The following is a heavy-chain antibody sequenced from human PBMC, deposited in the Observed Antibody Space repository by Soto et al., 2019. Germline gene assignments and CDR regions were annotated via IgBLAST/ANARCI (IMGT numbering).Heavy chain of an antibody. Sequence: QVQLVESGGGVVQPGGSLRVSCAASGFTFSRHGMHWVRQAPGKGLEWVAVVWSDGSNRQYADSARGRFTISRDNSKNTLTLQMNSLIAEDTAVYYCARESTYRSGSGSGRTYSDDIDVWGKGPTVTVSS. CDR3: ARESTYRSGSGSGRTYSDDIDV. V-gene: IGHV3-33*01. CDR1: GFTFSRHG. CDR2: VWSDGSNR. D-gene: IGHD3-10*01. J-gene: IGHJ6*03.